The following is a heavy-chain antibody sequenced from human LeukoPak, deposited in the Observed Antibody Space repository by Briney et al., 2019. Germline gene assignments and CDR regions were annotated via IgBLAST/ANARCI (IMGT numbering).Heavy chain of an antibody. D-gene: IGHD6-13*01. Sequence: GGSLRLSCAASGFTFSNYAMTWVRPAPGKGLEWVSTISDSGSTFYADSVKGRFTISRDNSKNTLFLQMNGLRADDTAVYYCAKDWPSEWQQLPDYDAVDVWGQGTMVTVSS. J-gene: IGHJ3*01. CDR2: ISDSGST. CDR3: AKDWPSEWQQLPDYDAVDV. CDR1: GFTFSNYA. V-gene: IGHV3-23*01.